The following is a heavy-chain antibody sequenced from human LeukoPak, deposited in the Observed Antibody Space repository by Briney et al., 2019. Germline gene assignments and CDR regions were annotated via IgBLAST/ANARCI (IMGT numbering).Heavy chain of an antibody. CDR1: GFTFSSYG. V-gene: IGHV3-30*03. CDR2: ISYDGSNK. D-gene: IGHD1-26*01. Sequence: PGGSLRLSCAASGFTFSSYGMHWVRQAPGKGLEWVAVISYDGSNKYYADSVKGRFTISRDNSKNTLYLQMNSLRAEDTAVYYCAAIGMKSWGQGTLVTVSS. CDR3: AAIGMKS. J-gene: IGHJ4*02.